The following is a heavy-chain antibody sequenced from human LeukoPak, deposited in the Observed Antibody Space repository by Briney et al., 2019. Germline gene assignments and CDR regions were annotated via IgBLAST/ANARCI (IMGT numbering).Heavy chain of an antibody. CDR1: GFTVSSNY. CDR3: ARVSTAMAAASDP. Sequence: GGSLRLSCAASGFTVSSNYMSWVREAPGEGLERVSVIYSGGSTYYADSVKGRFTSSRDNSKNTLYLQMNSLRAEDTAVYYCARVSTAMAAASDPWGQGTLVTVSS. CDR2: IYSGGST. V-gene: IGHV3-66*01. D-gene: IGHD5-18*01. J-gene: IGHJ5*02.